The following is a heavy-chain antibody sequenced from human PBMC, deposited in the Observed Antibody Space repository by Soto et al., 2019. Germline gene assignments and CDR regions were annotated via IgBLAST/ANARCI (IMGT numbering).Heavy chain of an antibody. CDR2: INSDNGNT. J-gene: IGHJ3*01. D-gene: IGHD2-8*02. CDR1: GVSFRDNL. CDR3: ARDILSVGPRANDAFDV. Sequence: QVPLVQSVEEVRQPGTSVNLSCSASGVSFRDNLLTWVRQVPAQSLEWMGWINSDNGNTRYSQTCQGRVTISRHSSASIAYVEVSDLTAEDTAVYYCARDILSVGPRANDAFDVWGQGTMVTVSS. V-gene: IGHV1-3*01.